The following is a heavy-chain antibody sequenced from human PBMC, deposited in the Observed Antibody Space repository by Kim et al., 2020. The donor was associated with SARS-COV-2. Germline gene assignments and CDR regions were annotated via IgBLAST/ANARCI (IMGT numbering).Heavy chain of an antibody. J-gene: IGHJ4*02. D-gene: IGHD6-13*01. CDR3: AKDPFVSIAAAGIDC. V-gene: IGHV3-30*18. CDR2: ISYDGSNK. CDR1: GFTFSSYG. Sequence: GGSLRLSCAASGFTFSSYGMHWVRQAPGKGLEWVAVISYDGSNKYYADSVKGRFTISRDNSKNTLYLQMNSLRAEDTAVYYCAKDPFVSIAAAGIDCWGQGTLVTVSS.